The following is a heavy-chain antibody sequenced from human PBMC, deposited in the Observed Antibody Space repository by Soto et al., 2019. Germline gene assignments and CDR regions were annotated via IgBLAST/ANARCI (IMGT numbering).Heavy chain of an antibody. CDR1: GGSISNSY. CDR2: ISYLGHT. V-gene: IGHV4-59*01. J-gene: IGHJ4*01. Sequence: SETLSLTCTVSGGSISNSYWSWIRQSPGKGLEWISYISYLGHTNYNPSLRSRVTISIDRSQNQFSLKLSSVTPADTSVYYCARGGHYDGSGYYLPYWGRGTLVTVSS. CDR3: ARGGHYDGSGYYLPY. D-gene: IGHD3-22*01.